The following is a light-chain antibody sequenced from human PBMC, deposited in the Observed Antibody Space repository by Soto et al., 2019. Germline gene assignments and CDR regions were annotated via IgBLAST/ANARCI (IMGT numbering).Light chain of an antibody. CDR2: GAS. CDR1: QSVSSSY. V-gene: IGKV3-20*01. J-gene: IGKJ2*01. CDR3: QQYGTWPYT. Sequence: ETVLTQSPGTLSLSPGERATLSCRASQSVSSSYLAWYQQKPDQAPRLLIYGASSRATGIPDRFSGSGSGTDFTLTISRLEPEDFAVYYCQQYGTWPYTFGQGTKLEIK.